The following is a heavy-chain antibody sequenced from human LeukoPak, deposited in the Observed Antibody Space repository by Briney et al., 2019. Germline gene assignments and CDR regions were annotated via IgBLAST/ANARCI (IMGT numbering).Heavy chain of an antibody. CDR1: GFTFSNAW. CDR3: PTRFLELSRYFEY. J-gene: IGHJ4*02. V-gene: IGHV3-15*01. Sequence: PGGSLRLSCAASGFTFSNAWMSWVRQAPGKGLEWVGRMKSQTDGGTTDYAAAVKGRFHISRDDSKNTRYLQLNSLKPEHTSVYYCPTRFLELSRYFEYGGQGTLVTVSS. CDR2: MKSQTDGGTT. D-gene: IGHD1-7*01.